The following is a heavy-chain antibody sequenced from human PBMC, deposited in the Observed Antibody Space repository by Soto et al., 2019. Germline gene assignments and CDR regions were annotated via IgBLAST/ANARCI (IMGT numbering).Heavy chain of an antibody. D-gene: IGHD2-2*02. J-gene: IGHJ6*02. CDR3: ARDKGCSSTSCYKDPGYYYYGMDV. Sequence: VQLVESGAEVKKPGSSVKVSCKASGGTFSSYAISWVRQAPGQGLECMGGIIPIFGTANYAQKFQGRVTITADESTSTAYMELSSLRSEDTAVYYCARDKGCSSTSCYKDPGYYYYGMDVWGQGTTVTVSS. V-gene: IGHV1-69*01. CDR2: IIPIFGTA. CDR1: GGTFSSYA.